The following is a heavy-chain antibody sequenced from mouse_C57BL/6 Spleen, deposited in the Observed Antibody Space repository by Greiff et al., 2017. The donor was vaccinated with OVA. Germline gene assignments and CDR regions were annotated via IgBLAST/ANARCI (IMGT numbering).Heavy chain of an antibody. Sequence: EVMLVESGGGLVKPGGSLKLSCAASGFTFSDYGMHWVRQAPEKGLEWVAYIGSGSSTIYYADTVKGRFTISRDNAKNTLFLQMTSLRSEDTAMYYCARPSLGRFAYWGQGTLVTVSA. V-gene: IGHV5-17*01. CDR1: GFTFSDYG. CDR2: IGSGSSTI. J-gene: IGHJ3*01. D-gene: IGHD4-1*01. CDR3: ARPSLGRFAY.